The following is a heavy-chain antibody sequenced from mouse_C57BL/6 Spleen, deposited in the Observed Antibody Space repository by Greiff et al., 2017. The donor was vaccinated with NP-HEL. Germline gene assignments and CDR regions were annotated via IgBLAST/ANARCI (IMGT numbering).Heavy chain of an antibody. Sequence: EVKLMESGPGLVKPSQSLSLTCSVTGYSITSGYYWNWIRQFPGNKLEWMGYISYDGSNNYNPSLKNRISITRDTSKNQFFLKLNSVTTEDTATYYCGRVYEDAMDYWGQGTSVTVSS. CDR1: GYSITSGYY. V-gene: IGHV3-6*01. CDR2: ISYDGSN. J-gene: IGHJ4*01. CDR3: GRVYEDAMDY. D-gene: IGHD2-12*01.